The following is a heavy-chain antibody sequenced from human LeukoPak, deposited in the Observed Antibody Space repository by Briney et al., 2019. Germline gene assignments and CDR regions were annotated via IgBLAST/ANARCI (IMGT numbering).Heavy chain of an antibody. D-gene: IGHD3-9*01. CDR3: QKAAYDILTGYHDAFDI. Sequence: GGSLRLSCAASGFTFSSYGMHWVRQAPGKRLQWVAVISYDGSNKYYADSVKGRFTISRDNSKNTLYLQMNSLRAEDTAFFFKQKAAYDILTGYHDAFDIWGQGTMVTVSS. V-gene: IGHV3-30*03. CDR1: GFTFSSYG. CDR2: ISYDGSNK. J-gene: IGHJ3*02.